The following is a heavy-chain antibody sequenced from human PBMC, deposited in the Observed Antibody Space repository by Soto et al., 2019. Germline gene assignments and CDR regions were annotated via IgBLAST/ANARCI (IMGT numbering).Heavy chain of an antibody. CDR1: GFTFSSYG. CDR2: IWYDGSNK. V-gene: IGHV3-33*01. D-gene: IGHD1-26*01. J-gene: IGHJ4*02. Sequence: QVQLVESGGGVVQPGRSLRLSCAASGFTFSSYGMHWVRQAPGKGLEWVAVIWYDGSNKYYADSVKGRFTISRDNSKNTLYLQMNSRRAEDTAVYYCARQGWELLRFFDYWGQGTLVTVSS. CDR3: ARQGWELLRFFDY.